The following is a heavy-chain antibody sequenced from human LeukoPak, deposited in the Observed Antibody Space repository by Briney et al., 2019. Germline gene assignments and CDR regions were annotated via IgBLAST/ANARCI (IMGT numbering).Heavy chain of an antibody. CDR1: GFTFSSYA. V-gene: IGHV3-23*01. CDR3: AKDSISSSWYGGEGY. CDR2: ISGSGGST. Sequence: PGGSLRLSCAASGFTFSSYAMSWVRQAPGKGLEWVSAISGSGGSTYYADSVKGRFTISRDNSKNTLYLQMNSLRAEDTAVYYCAKDSISSSWYGGEGYWGQGTLVTVSS. J-gene: IGHJ4*02. D-gene: IGHD6-13*01.